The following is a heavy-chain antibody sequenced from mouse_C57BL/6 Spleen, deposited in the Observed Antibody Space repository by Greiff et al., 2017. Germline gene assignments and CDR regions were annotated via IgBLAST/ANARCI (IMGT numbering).Heavy chain of an antibody. CDR3: ARRTRNWDDLDY. D-gene: IGHD4-1*01. Sequence: EVQLQQSGPELVKPGASVKISCKASGYSFPDYYLNWVKQSTVQSLEWIGVINPNYGTTIYNQKFTGKSTLTVDQSSSTAYMQLNSLTSEDSAVYYCARRTRNWDDLDYWGQGTTLTVSS. V-gene: IGHV1-39*01. J-gene: IGHJ2*01. CDR1: GYSFPDYY. CDR2: INPNYGTT.